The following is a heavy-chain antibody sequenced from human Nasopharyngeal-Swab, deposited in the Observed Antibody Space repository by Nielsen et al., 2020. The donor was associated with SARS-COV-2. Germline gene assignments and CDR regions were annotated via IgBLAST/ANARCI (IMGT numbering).Heavy chain of an antibody. CDR1: GFTFSSYA. V-gene: IGHV3-30*04. CDR3: ARPPAYSSSWYYYYGMDV. J-gene: IGHJ6*02. Sequence: GESLKISCAASGFTFSSYAMHWVRQAPGKGLEWVAVISYDGSNKYYADSVKGRFTISRDNSKNTLYLQMNSLRAEDTAVYYCARPPAYSSSWYYYYGMDVWGQGTMVTVSS. CDR2: ISYDGSNK. D-gene: IGHD6-13*01.